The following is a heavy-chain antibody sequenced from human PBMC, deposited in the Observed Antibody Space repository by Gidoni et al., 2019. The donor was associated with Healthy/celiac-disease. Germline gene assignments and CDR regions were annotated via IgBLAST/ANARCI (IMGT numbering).Heavy chain of an antibody. CDR1: GFTFSSYA. V-gene: IGHV3-23*01. CDR3: AKDGYYYYYMDV. J-gene: IGHJ6*03. CDR2: ISGSGGST. Sequence: EAQLLESGGGLVQPGGSLRLSCAAPGFTFSSYAMSWVRQAPGKGLEWVSAISGSGGSTYYADSVKGRFTISRDNSKNTLYLQMNSLRAEDTAVYYCAKDGYYYYYMDVWGKGTTVTVSS.